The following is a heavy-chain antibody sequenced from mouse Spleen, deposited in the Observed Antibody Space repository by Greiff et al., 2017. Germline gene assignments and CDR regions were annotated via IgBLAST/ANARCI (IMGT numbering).Heavy chain of an antibody. CDR3: ARHSHYYDGSSYAMDY. CDR2: IWSDGST. Sequence: VKLEESGPGLVAPSQSLSITCTVSGFSLTSYGVHWVRQPPGKGLEWLVVIWSDGSTTYNSALKSRLSISKDNSKSQVFLKMNSLQTDDTAMYYCARHSHYYDGSSYAMDYWGQGTSVTVSS. CDR1: GFSLTSYG. D-gene: IGHD1-1*01. J-gene: IGHJ4*01. V-gene: IGHV2-6-1*01.